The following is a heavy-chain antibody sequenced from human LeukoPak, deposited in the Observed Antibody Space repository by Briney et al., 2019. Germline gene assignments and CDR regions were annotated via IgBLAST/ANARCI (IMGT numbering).Heavy chain of an antibody. CDR1: GGSISSYY. J-gene: IGHJ5*02. Sequence: SETLSLTCTVSGGSISSYYWSWIRQPPGKGLEWIGYIYYSGSTNYNPSLKSRVTISVDTSKNQFSLKLSSVTAADTAGYYCARRERIAVAGTGNWFDPWGQGTLVTASS. D-gene: IGHD6-19*01. V-gene: IGHV4-59*08. CDR2: IYYSGST. CDR3: ARRERIAVAGTGNWFDP.